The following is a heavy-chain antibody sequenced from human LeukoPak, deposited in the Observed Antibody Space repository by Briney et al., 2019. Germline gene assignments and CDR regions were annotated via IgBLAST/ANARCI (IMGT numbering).Heavy chain of an antibody. D-gene: IGHD2-2*01. Sequence: KPSETLSLTCTVSGGSISSSSYYWGWIRQPPGKGLEWIGSIYYSGSTYYNPSLKSRVTISVDTSKNQFSLKLSSVTAADTAVYYCARYGYCSSTSCLNWFDPWGQGTLVTVSS. CDR2: IYYSGST. CDR1: GGSISSSSYY. V-gene: IGHV4-39*01. J-gene: IGHJ5*02. CDR3: ARYGYCSSTSCLNWFDP.